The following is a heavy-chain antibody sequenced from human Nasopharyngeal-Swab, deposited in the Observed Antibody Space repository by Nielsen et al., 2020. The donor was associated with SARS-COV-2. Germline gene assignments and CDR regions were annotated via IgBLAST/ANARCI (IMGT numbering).Heavy chain of an antibody. CDR1: GYTFTSYD. J-gene: IGHJ6*03. CDR2: MNPNSGNT. V-gene: IGHV1-8*01. D-gene: IGHD4-17*01. CDR3: ARGGYGDYLGYNYNMDV. Sequence: ASVKVSCKASGYTFTSYDINWVRQATGQGLEWMGWMNPNSGNTGYAQKFQGRVTMTRNTSISTAYMELSSLRSEDTAVYYCARGGYGDYLGYNYNMDVWGKGTTVTVSS.